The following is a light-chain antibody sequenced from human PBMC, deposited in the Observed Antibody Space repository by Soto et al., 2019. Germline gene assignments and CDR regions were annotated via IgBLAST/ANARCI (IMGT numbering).Light chain of an antibody. J-gene: IGLJ1*01. V-gene: IGLV1-47*01. CDR2: RND. CDR3: AKWDASLSVYV. Sequence: QSVLPRPPSASGTPGQRVTISCSTTNSRSGSNYVYWYQQLPGAAPKLLIYRNDQRPSGVPDRFSASKSGTSASLAISGLRSEDEADYFCAKWDASLSVYVFVSGTKVTV. CDR1: NSRSGSNY.